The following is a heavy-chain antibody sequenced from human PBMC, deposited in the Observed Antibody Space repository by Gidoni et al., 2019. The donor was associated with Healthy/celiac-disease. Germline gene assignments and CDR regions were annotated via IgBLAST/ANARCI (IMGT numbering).Heavy chain of an antibody. CDR2: INPSGGST. V-gene: IGHV1-46*01. CDR3: ALLGGDYVWGIGPPIPSY. Sequence: QVQLVQSGAEVKKPGASVKVSCKASGYTFTSYYMHWVRQAPGQGLEWMGIINPSGGSTSYAQKFQGRVTMTRDTSTSTVYMELSSLRSEDTAVYYCALLGGDYVWGIGPPIPSYWGQGTLVTVSS. D-gene: IGHD3-16*01. CDR1: GYTFTSYY. J-gene: IGHJ4*02.